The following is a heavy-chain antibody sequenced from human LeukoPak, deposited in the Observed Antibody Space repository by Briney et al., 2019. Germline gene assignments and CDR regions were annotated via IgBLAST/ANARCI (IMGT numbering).Heavy chain of an antibody. J-gene: IGHJ4*02. CDR1: GFTFRNYG. Sequence: GGSLRLSCAASGFTFRNYGMHWVRQAPGKGLEWVAVIWDDGSKDNFADSVKGRFTISRDNSKNTLYLQMSSLRVEDTAVYYCAKRPRGNYLDPFDYWGQGTLVTVSS. D-gene: IGHD3-10*01. V-gene: IGHV3-33*03. CDR2: IWDDGSKD. CDR3: AKRPRGNYLDPFDY.